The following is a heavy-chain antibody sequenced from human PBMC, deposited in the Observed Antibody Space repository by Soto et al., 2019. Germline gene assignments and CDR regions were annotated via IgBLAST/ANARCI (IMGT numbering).Heavy chain of an antibody. Sequence: QLQLQESGPGLVKPSETLSLTCSVSGDSINSDKYYWGWIRKPPGKGLEWIGSIYYRGNTYYNPSLQTRLTISLDKSKSQFSLKLNSVTAADSAVYFCARLEGLATISYYFDFWGQGALVTVSS. D-gene: IGHD3-9*01. J-gene: IGHJ4*02. CDR2: IYYRGNT. V-gene: IGHV4-39*01. CDR3: ARLEGLATISYYFDF. CDR1: GDSINSDKYY.